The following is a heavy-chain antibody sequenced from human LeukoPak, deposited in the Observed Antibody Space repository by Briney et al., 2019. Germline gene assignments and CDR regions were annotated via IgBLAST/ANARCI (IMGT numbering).Heavy chain of an antibody. V-gene: IGHV4-38-2*02. D-gene: IGHD3-9*01. J-gene: IGHJ4*02. CDR2: IYHSGST. CDR3: ARVRYFDWLALDY. CDR1: GYSISSGYY. Sequence: SETLSLTCTVSGYSISSGYYWGWIRQPPGKGLEWIGSIYHSGSTYYNPSLKSRVTISVDTSENQYSLKLSSVTAADTAVYYCARVRYFDWLALDYWGQGTLVTVSS.